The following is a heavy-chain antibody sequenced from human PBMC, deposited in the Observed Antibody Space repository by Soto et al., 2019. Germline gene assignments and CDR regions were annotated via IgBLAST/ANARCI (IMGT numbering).Heavy chain of an antibody. V-gene: IGHV3-30*04. CDR3: ARDRDSSYFPPPYYFDS. J-gene: IGHJ4*02. D-gene: IGHD4-4*01. CDR2: ISYDGSKT. Sequence: GGSLRLSCAASAFTFRSYTMHWVRQAPGKGLEWVATISYDGSKTNYADSVRGRFTISRDNSKSTLFLQMDSLRPEDTAVYSCARDRDSSYFPPPYYFDSWGQGTLVTVSS. CDR1: AFTFRSYT.